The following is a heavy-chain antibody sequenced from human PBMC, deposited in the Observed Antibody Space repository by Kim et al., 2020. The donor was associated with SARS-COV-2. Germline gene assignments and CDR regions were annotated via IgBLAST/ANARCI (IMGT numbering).Heavy chain of an antibody. CDR1: GYAFTDFH. V-gene: IGHV1-2*02. D-gene: IGHD3-16*01. CDR2: IDPKNGDT. Sequence: ASVKVSCKASGYAFTDFHIHWVRQAPGQGLEWMGWIDPKNGDTHYAQSFQGRVTMTRDTSVSTAYLDLSRLKSDDTAVYYCARDEVPTILGMEDVWGPGITVTVSS. J-gene: IGHJ6*02. CDR3: ARDEVPTILGMEDV.